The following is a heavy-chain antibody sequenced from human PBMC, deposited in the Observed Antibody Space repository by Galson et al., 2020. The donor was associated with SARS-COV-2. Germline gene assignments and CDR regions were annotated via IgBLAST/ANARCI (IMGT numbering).Heavy chain of an antibody. Sequence: SETLSLTCTVSGVSISSYYWSWIRQPPGKGLEWIGYIYYSGSTNYNPSLKSRVTISVDTSTNQFSLKLSSVTAADTAVYYCARESYDSSGYYLAYFDYWGQGTLVTVSP. D-gene: IGHD3-22*01. V-gene: IGHV4-59*01. J-gene: IGHJ4*02. CDR1: GVSISSYY. CDR3: ARESYDSSGYYLAYFDY. CDR2: IYYSGST.